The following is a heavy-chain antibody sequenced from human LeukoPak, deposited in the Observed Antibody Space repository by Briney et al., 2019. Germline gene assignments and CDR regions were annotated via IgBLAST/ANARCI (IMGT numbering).Heavy chain of an antibody. CDR3: ANQPGIAASPGGY. CDR1: EFTLSTGFTYSNYW. D-gene: IGHD6-25*01. CDR2: IKQDGSDK. J-gene: IGHJ4*02. Sequence: PGGSLRLSCAASEFTLSTGFTYSNYWMSWVRQAPGKGLQWVANIKQDGSDKYYVDSVKGRFIISRDNAKNSLYLQMNSLRAEDTAVYYCANQPGIAASPGGYWGQGTLVTVSS. V-gene: IGHV3-7*01.